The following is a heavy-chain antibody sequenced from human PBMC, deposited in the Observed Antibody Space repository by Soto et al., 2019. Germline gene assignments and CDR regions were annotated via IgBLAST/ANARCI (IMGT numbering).Heavy chain of an antibody. CDR3: AKGASTTVFAFNDY. J-gene: IGHJ4*02. Sequence: EVQLVESGGGLVQPGRSLRLSCAASGFTFDDYAMHWVRQPPGKGLEWVSSISWNSGNLGYADSVKGRFTISRDNAKTSRYLQMNSLRGEDTALFYCAKGASTTVFAFNDYWGQGTLVTVSS. V-gene: IGHV3-9*01. D-gene: IGHD4-17*01. CDR2: ISWNSGNL. CDR1: GFTFDDYA.